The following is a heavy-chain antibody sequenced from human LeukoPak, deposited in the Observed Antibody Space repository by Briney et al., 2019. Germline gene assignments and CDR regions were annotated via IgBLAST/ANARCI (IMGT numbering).Heavy chain of an antibody. J-gene: IGHJ4*02. Sequence: GGSLRLSCAASTFIFSTYNMNWVRQAPGKGLEWVSVIYSGGSTYYADSVKGRFTISRDNSKNTLYLQMNSLRAEDTAVYYCAREKIAAAGFDYWGQGTLVTVSS. D-gene: IGHD6-13*01. CDR1: TFIFSTYN. V-gene: IGHV3-53*01. CDR2: IYSGGST. CDR3: AREKIAAAGFDY.